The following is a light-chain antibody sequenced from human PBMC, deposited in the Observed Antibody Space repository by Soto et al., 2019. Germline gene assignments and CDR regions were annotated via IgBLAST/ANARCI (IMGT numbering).Light chain of an antibody. CDR1: SSDVGNYNY. CDR2: EVS. J-gene: IGLJ2*01. V-gene: IGLV2-14*01. CDR3: SSYTTSSTHVV. Sequence: QSALTQPASVSGSPGQSITISCTGTSSDVGNYNYVSWYQQYPGKAPKLMIYEVSNRPSGVSYRFSGSKSGNTASLTISGLQAEDEADYYCSSYTTSSTHVVFGGGTKLTVL.